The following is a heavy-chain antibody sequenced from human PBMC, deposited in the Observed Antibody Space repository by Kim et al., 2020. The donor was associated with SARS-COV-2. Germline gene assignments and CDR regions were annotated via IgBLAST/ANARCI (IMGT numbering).Heavy chain of an antibody. J-gene: IGHJ5*02. CDR2: IKQGGSST. V-gene: IGHV3-7*04. CDR1: GFTFSNYW. Sequence: GGSLRLSCAAAGFTFSNYWMRWVRQAPGKGLVWVASIKQGGSSTSYVDSVKGRFTISRDDAKKSLYLQMNSLRTDDTAVYYCAKERIVRGGIDTWGQGT. CDR3: AKERIVRGGIDT. D-gene: IGHD3-10*01.